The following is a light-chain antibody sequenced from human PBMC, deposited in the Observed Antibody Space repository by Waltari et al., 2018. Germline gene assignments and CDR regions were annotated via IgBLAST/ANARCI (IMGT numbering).Light chain of an antibody. CDR1: SGSIASNS. CDR3: QSYDATNHWV. V-gene: IGLV6-57*04. J-gene: IGLJ3*02. Sequence: NFMLTQPHSVSESPGKTVTISCTRNSGSIASNSVQWFQQRPGSAPITLIFEYKERLSAVPDPSSGSIDSSSNAASITISGLKTEDEADYYCQSYDATNHWVFGGGTKLTVL. CDR2: EYK.